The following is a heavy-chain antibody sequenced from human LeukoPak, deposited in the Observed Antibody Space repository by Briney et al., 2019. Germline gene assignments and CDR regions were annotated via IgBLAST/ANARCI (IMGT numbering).Heavy chain of an antibody. CDR2: ITNSGDKT. Sequence: GGSLRLSCAASGFTVSSNYMSWVRQAPGKGLEWVSTITNSGDKTFYADSVKGRFTISRDNSENTLYLQMNSLRAEDTAVYYCAKGLTWELASSWDAFDIWGQGTMVTVSS. CDR1: GFTVSSNY. J-gene: IGHJ3*02. CDR3: AKGLTWELASSWDAFDI. V-gene: IGHV3-23*01. D-gene: IGHD1-26*01.